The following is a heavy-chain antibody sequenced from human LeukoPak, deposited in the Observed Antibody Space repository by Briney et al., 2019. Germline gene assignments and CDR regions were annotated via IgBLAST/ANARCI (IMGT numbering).Heavy chain of an antibody. CDR2: IYTSGST. Sequence: SETLSLTCTVSGGSISSGSYYWSWIRQPAGKGLEWIGRIYTSGSTNYNPSLKSRVTISVDTSKNQFSLKLSSVTAADTAVYYCARNSDYGGRAKPANEDYYYYMDVWGKGTTVTVSS. J-gene: IGHJ6*03. CDR3: ARNSDYGGRAKPANEDYYYYMDV. V-gene: IGHV4-61*02. D-gene: IGHD4-23*01. CDR1: GGSISSGSYY.